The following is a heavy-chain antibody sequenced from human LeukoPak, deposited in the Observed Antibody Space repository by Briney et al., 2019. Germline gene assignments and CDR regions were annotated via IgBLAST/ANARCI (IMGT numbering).Heavy chain of an antibody. CDR1: GYTFTSYD. V-gene: IGHV1-8*03. CDR2: MNPNSGNT. J-gene: IGHJ3*02. Sequence: GASVKVSCKASGYTFTSYDINWVRQATGQGLEWMGWMNPNSGNTGYAQKFQGRVTITRNTSISTAYMEPSSLRSEDTAVYYCARVKGLRRAFDIWGQGTMVTVSS. D-gene: IGHD2-21*02. CDR3: ARVKGLRRAFDI.